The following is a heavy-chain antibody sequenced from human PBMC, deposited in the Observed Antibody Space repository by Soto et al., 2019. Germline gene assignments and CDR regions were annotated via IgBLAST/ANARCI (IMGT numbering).Heavy chain of an antibody. V-gene: IGHV3-7*05. D-gene: IGHD2-2*01. CDR3: ARERGGYCSSTSCQQTGRFDY. J-gene: IGHJ4*02. Sequence: GGSLRLSCAASGFTFSSYWMSWFRQAPGKGLEWVANIKQDGSEKFYVDSVKGRFTISRDNAKNSLYLQMNSLRAEDTAVYYCARERGGYCSSTSCQQTGRFDYWGRGTLVTV. CDR1: GFTFSSYW. CDR2: IKQDGSEK.